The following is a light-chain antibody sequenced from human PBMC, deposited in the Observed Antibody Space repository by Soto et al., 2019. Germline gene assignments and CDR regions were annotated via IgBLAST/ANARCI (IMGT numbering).Light chain of an antibody. CDR2: ATS. CDR1: RTIDNY. V-gene: IGKV1-39*01. CDR3: QQSYNTPIT. J-gene: IGKJ5*01. Sequence: DIQMTQTTSSLYASLGDRVTITCRASRTIDNYLNWYQQKPGRAPELLVYATSSLQSGVPSRFTGGGSGTHFTLTISCLQPEDFATYFCQQSYNTPITFGHGTRLEI.